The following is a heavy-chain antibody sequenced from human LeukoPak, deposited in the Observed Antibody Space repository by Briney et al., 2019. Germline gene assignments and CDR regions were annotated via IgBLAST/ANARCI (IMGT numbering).Heavy chain of an antibody. CDR2: ISWNSGSI. D-gene: IGHD3-22*01. CDR3: AKANYYDSSANY. V-gene: IGHV3-9*01. Sequence: SLRLSCAASGFTFDDYAMHWVRQAPGKGLEWVSGISWNSGSIGYADSVKGRFTISRDNAKNSLYLQMNSLRAEDTALYYCAKANYYDSSANYWGQGTLVTVSS. CDR1: GFTFDDYA. J-gene: IGHJ4*02.